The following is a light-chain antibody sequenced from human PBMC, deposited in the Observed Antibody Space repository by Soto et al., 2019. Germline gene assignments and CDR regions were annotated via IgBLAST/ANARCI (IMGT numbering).Light chain of an antibody. CDR1: QSVSSN. V-gene: IGKV3-15*01. CDR3: QHYNNWPPWT. J-gene: IGKJ1*01. Sequence: EIVMTHSPATLSVSPWCRATFSCSSSQSVSSNLAWYQQKPGQAPRLLIYGASIRATGIPARFSGSGSGTEFTLTISTLQSEDFAIYYCQHYNNWPPWTFGQGTKVDIK. CDR2: GAS.